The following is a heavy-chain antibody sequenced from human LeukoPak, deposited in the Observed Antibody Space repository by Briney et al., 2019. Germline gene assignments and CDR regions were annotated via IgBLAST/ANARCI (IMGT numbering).Heavy chain of an antibody. CDR2: IYHSGST. J-gene: IGHJ3*02. D-gene: IGHD1-20*01. CDR1: GGSISSSNW. V-gene: IGHV4-4*02. CDR3: ARGHNWKSIPTDAFDI. Sequence: SGTLSLTCAVSGGSISSSNWWGWVRQPPGKGLEWIGEIYHSGSTNYNPSLKSRVTISVDKSKNQFSLKLSSVTAADTAVYYCARGHNWKSIPTDAFDIWGQGTMVTVSS.